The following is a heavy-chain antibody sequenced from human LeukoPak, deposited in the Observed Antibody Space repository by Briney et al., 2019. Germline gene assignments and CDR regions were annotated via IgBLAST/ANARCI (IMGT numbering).Heavy chain of an antibody. Sequence: SETLSLTCTVSGGSINGYYWSWIRQPPGKGLEWIGDIYYSGSTNYNPSLKSRVTMSVDTSKKQLSLNLRSVTAADTAVYYCARLRDSTAYHFIYWGQGTLVTVSS. CDR1: GGSINGYY. CDR3: ARLRDSTAYHFIY. J-gene: IGHJ4*02. CDR2: IYYSGST. V-gene: IGHV4-59*01. D-gene: IGHD2/OR15-2a*01.